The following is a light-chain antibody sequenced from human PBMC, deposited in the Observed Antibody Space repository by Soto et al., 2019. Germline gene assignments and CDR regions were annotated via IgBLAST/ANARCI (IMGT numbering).Light chain of an antibody. CDR1: QSLVYSDGNIY. CDR2: KIS. Sequence: DVVMTQSPLSLPVTLGQPASISCRSSQSLVYSDGNIYLNWFQQRPGQSPRSLIYKISNRDSGVPDRFSGSGSGTDFTLQISRVEAEDVGVYYCMQGKHWPWTFGQGTKVEIK. CDR3: MQGKHWPWT. J-gene: IGKJ1*01. V-gene: IGKV2-30*01.